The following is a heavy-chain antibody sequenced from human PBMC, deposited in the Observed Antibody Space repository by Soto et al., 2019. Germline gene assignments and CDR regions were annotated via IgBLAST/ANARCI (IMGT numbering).Heavy chain of an antibody. CDR2: ISTYDGNT. CDR3: ARGRPDAFDV. J-gene: IGHJ3*01. V-gene: IGHV1-18*01. CDR1: GYANSIYL. Sequence: VKGDRKSAGYANSIYLVSRGRQAPGQGLEWMGWISTYDGNTDYAQNLQGRVTMTTDTSTSTAYMELRSLRSDDTAVYLCARGRPDAFDVWGQGTMVTVSS.